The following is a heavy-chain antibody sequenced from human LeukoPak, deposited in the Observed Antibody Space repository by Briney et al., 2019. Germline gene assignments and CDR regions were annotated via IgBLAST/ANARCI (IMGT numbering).Heavy chain of an antibody. V-gene: IGHV3-30*04. D-gene: IGHD3-9*01. CDR1: GFIFSPYT. J-gene: IGHJ4*02. CDR2: ISSDGNNK. Sequence: PGGSLRLSCAASGFIFSPYTMHWVRQAPGKGLEWVAVISSDGNNKFYADSVKGRFTIFRDNSKNTLDLQMNSLRAEDTAVYYCARVEDYDILTGFDYWGQGILVTVSS. CDR3: ARVEDYDILTGFDY.